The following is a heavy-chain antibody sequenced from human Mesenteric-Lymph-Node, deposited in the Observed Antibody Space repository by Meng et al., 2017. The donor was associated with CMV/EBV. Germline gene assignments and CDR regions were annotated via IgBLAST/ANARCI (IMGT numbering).Heavy chain of an antibody. CDR1: GFIFDDYA. CDR2: LYYGDSS. J-gene: IGHJ4*02. D-gene: IGHD2-8*01. CDR3: ARVKWGDNGGLFYFDY. V-gene: IGHV4-59*01. Sequence: ESLKISCAASGFIFDDYAMSWIRQSPGKGLEWIGYLYYGDSSNYSPSLESRVTISVDTSKNQFSLKLTSVTAADTAVYYCARVKWGDNGGLFYFDYWGQGTLVTVSS.